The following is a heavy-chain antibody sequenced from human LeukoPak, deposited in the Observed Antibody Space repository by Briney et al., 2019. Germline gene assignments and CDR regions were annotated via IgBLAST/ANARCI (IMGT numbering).Heavy chain of an antibody. D-gene: IGHD3-3*02. Sequence: PSETLSLTCAVYGGSFSGYYWSWIRQPPGKGLEWIGEINHSGSTNYNPSLKSRVTISVDTSKNQFSLKLSSVTAADTAVYYCARGATHFWSGYYRFDYWGQGTLVTVSS. J-gene: IGHJ4*02. CDR1: GGSFSGYY. V-gene: IGHV4-34*01. CDR2: INHSGST. CDR3: ARGATHFWSGYYRFDY.